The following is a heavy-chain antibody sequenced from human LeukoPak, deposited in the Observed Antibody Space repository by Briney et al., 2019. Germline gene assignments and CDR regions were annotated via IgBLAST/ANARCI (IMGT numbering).Heavy chain of an antibody. V-gene: IGHV4-30-2*02. CDR2: IYHSGST. J-gene: IGHJ5*02. CDR3: ARAAFGFDP. Sequence: ASETLSLTCAVSGVSISSGGYSWSWIRQPPGKGLEWIGYIYHSGSTYYNPSLKSRVTISVDRSKNQFSLKLSSVTAADTAVYYCARAAFGFDPWGQGTLVTVSS. CDR1: GVSISSGGYS.